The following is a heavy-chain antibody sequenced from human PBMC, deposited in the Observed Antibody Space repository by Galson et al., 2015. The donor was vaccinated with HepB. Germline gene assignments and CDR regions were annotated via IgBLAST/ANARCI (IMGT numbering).Heavy chain of an antibody. V-gene: IGHV3-11*01. J-gene: IGHJ4*02. D-gene: IGHD3-3*01. CDR3: ARDVVTLFGVVI. CDR1: GFTFSYYH. Sequence: SLRLSCAASGFTFSYYHMTWIRQAPGKGLEWVSYISSSGSSMYYADSVQGRFTISRDNAKSSLYLQMNSLRTEDTAVYYCARDVVTLFGVVIWGQGTLVTVSS. CDR2: ISSSGSSM.